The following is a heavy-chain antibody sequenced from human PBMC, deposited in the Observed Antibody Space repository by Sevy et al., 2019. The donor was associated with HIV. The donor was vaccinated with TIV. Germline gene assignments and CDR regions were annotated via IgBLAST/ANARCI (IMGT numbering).Heavy chain of an antibody. D-gene: IGHD2-21*02. CDR2: IYPSDSET. CDR1: GYSFSSHW. CDR3: ARQKRSADFLDY. Sequence: GESLKISCMASGYSFSSHWIGWVRQKLGKGLEWVGIIYPSDSETTYSPSFQGQVTISADKSINTAYLQWSSLKASDSAMYYCARQKRSADFLDYWGQGTLVTVS. V-gene: IGHV5-51*01. J-gene: IGHJ4*02.